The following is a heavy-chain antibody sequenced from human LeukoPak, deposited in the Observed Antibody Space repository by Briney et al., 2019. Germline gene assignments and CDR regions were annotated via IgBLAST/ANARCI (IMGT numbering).Heavy chain of an antibody. Sequence: PSETLSLTCAVYGGSFSGYYWSWIRQPPGKGLEWIGEINHSGSTNYNPSLTSRVTISVDTSKNQFSLKLSSVTAADTAVYYCARRPTSYYYDSSGQKWYYFDYWGQGTLVTVSS. CDR1: GGSFSGYY. J-gene: IGHJ4*02. CDR3: ARRPTSYYYDSSGQKWYYFDY. D-gene: IGHD3-22*01. V-gene: IGHV4-34*01. CDR2: INHSGST.